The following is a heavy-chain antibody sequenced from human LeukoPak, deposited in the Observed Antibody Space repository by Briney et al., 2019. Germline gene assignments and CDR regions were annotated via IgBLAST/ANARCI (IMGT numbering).Heavy chain of an antibody. Sequence: SESLSLTCTVSGDSTSGYSSSCLPPRAGKGLQWSRRIYNGGIITYNPSLKSRVSMSIDTSNNQFSLKLNSVTAADTAVYYCARALGAFDIWGQGTMVTVSS. CDR1: GDSTSGYS. J-gene: IGHJ3*02. V-gene: IGHV4-4*07. CDR2: IYNGGII. CDR3: ARALGAFDI.